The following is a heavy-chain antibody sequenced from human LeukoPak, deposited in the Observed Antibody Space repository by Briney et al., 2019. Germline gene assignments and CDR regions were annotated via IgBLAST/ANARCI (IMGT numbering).Heavy chain of an antibody. V-gene: IGHV3-30*18. CDR1: GFTFSSYG. CDR3: AKEPRIAAAGAMDY. D-gene: IGHD6-13*01. J-gene: IGHJ4*02. CDR2: ISHDGSNK. Sequence: AGGSLRLSCAASGFTFSSYGMHWVRQAPGKGLEWVAVISHDGSNKYYADSVKGRFTISRDNSKNTLYLQMNSLRAEDTAVYYCAKEPRIAAAGAMDYWGQGTLVTVSS.